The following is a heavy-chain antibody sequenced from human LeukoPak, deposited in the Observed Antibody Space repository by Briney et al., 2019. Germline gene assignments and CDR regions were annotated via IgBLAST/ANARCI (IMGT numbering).Heavy chain of an antibody. D-gene: IGHD3-3*01. CDR2: IIPIFGTA. Sequence: ASVKVSCEASGGTFSSYAISWVRQAPGQGLEWMGGIIPIFGTANYAQKFQGRVTITADESTSTAYMELSSLRSEDTAVYYCARVGDFWSGYPQRNWFDPWGQGTLVTVSS. CDR3: ARVGDFWSGYPQRNWFDP. CDR1: GGTFSSYA. V-gene: IGHV1-69*13. J-gene: IGHJ5*02.